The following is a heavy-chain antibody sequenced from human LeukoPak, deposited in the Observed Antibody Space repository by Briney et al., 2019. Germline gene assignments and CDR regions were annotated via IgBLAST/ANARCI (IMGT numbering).Heavy chain of an antibody. CDR1: GFTFSSYE. D-gene: IGHD3-10*01. CDR2: ISSSGSTI. Sequence: GGSLRLSCPPSGFTFSSYEMKWVRQDPGTGLEWVSYISSSGSTIYYADSVKGRFTISRDNAKNSLYLQMNSLRAEDTAVYYCARVANYYGSGSYYYWGQGTLVTVSS. V-gene: IGHV3-48*03. CDR3: ARVANYYGSGSYYY. J-gene: IGHJ4*02.